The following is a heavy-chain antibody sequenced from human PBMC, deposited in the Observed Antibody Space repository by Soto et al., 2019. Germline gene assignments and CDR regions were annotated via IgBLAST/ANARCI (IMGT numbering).Heavy chain of an antibody. CDR1: GYTFTSYG. CDR3: ARDHVTIFGVVIYPRFDY. J-gene: IGHJ4*02. D-gene: IGHD3-3*01. V-gene: IGHV1-18*01. Sequence: QVQLVQSGAEVKKPGASLKVSCKASGYTFTSYGISWVRQAPGQGLAWMGWISAYNGNTNYAQKLQGRVTMTTDTSTSTAYMELRGLRSDDTAVYYCARDHVTIFGVVIYPRFDYWGQGTLVTVSS. CDR2: ISAYNGNT.